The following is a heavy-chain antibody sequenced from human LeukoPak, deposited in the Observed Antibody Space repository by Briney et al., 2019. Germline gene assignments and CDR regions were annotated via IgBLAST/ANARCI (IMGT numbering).Heavy chain of an antibody. CDR3: AKDRQVGATGGYFDY. CDR1: GFTVSSNY. D-gene: IGHD1-26*01. Sequence: GRSLRLSCAASGFTVSSNYMSWVRQAPGKGLEWVSVIYGGGSTYYADSVKGRFTISRDNSKNTLFLQMNSLRAEDTAVYYCAKDRQVGATGGYFDYWGQGTLVTVSS. V-gene: IGHV3-66*02. CDR2: IYGGGST. J-gene: IGHJ4*02.